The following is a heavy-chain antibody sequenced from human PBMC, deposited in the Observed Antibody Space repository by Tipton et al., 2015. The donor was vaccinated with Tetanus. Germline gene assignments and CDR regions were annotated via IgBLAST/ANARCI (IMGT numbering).Heavy chain of an antibody. CDR1: GGSISSSSYY. V-gene: IGHV4-39*07. CDR2: IYYSGST. J-gene: IGHJ6*02. D-gene: IGHD6-13*01. CDR3: ARRGNQSSSSSGGLDV. Sequence: LRLSCTVSGGSISSSSYYWGWIRQPPGKGLEWIGSIYYSGSTYYNPSLKSRVTISADASKNQFSLKLTSVTAADTAIYYCARRGNQSSSSSGGLDVWGQGTTVTVSS.